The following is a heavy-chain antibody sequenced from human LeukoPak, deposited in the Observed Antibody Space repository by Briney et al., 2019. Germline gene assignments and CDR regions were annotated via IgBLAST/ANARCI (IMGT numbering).Heavy chain of an antibody. Sequence: GGSLRLSCAASGFTFRNYAMDWVRQAPGKGLEWVAVISYDGSNRYYAESVKGRFTISRDNSKNTLYLQMNSLRVEDTALYYCARAGYCSGGSCYSGHYYVMDVWGQGTTVTVSS. D-gene: IGHD2-15*01. J-gene: IGHJ6*02. V-gene: IGHV3-30*04. CDR1: GFTFRNYA. CDR2: ISYDGSNR. CDR3: ARAGYCSGGSCYSGHYYVMDV.